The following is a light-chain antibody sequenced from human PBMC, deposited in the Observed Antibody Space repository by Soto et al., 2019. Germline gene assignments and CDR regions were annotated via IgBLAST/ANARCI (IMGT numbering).Light chain of an antibody. CDR3: QYLNGAPTIT. CDR1: QDVSDF. CDR2: AGY. J-gene: IGKJ5*01. V-gene: IGKV1-9*01. Sequence: DIQQTQSPSILSASFGVRVTLTCRASQDVSDFLAWYQHPPGKAPNLLIYAGYTLQSGVPSRFSGSGSGTEFSLTITGLQPEDFVTYYCQYLNGAPTITFGQGTRLEIK.